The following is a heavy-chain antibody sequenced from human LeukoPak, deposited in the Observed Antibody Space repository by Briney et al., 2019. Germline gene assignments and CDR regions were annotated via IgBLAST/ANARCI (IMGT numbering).Heavy chain of an antibody. D-gene: IGHD4-17*01. J-gene: IGHJ3*02. CDR2: VSSGGSST. V-gene: IGHV3-23*01. CDR3: AEYGDAFDI. CDR1: GVTFSSDA. Sequence: PGGSLRLSCAASGVTFSSDAMSWVRQAPRKGLEWVWSVSSGGSSTNYADSVKGRFTISRDNSKNTLYLQMNSLRAEDTAVYYCAEYGDAFDIWGQGTMVTVSS.